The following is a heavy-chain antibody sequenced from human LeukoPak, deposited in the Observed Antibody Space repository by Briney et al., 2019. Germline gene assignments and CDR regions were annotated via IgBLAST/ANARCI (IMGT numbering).Heavy chain of an antibody. V-gene: IGHV3-7*03. D-gene: IGHD2-2*01. Sequence: GGSLRLSCAASGFTFSSYWMSWVRQAPGKGLEWVAHIKQDGSEKYYVDSVKGRFTISRDNAKNSLYLQMNSLRAEDTAVYYCARDRWCSSTSCYASPYYFDYGGQGTLVTVSS. CDR2: IKQDGSEK. J-gene: IGHJ4*02. CDR3: ARDRWCSSTSCYASPYYFDY. CDR1: GFTFSSYW.